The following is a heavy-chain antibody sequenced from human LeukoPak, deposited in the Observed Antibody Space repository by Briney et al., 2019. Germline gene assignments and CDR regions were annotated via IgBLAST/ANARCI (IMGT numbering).Heavy chain of an antibody. CDR1: GFTFSSYD. CDR2: ISYDGSNK. Sequence: GGSLTLSCAASGFTFSSYDMHWVCQAQGKGLEWVAVISYDGSNKYYADSVKGRFTISRDNSKNTLYLQMNSLRAEDTAVYYCAKGAIYDILPDFDYWGQGTLVTVSS. D-gene: IGHD3-9*01. V-gene: IGHV3-30*18. CDR3: AKGAIYDILPDFDY. J-gene: IGHJ4*02.